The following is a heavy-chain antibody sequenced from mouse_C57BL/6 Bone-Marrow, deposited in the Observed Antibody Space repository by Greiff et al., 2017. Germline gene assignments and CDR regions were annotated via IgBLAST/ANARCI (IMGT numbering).Heavy chain of an antibody. CDR1: GFTFSSYT. CDR2: ISGGGGNT. D-gene: IGHD1-1*01. CDR3: ARKGYYGSSYFDY. V-gene: IGHV5-9*01. Sequence: EVHLVESGGGLVKPGGSLKLSCAASGFTFSSYTMSWVRQTPEKRLEWVATISGGGGNTYYPDSVKGRFTISRDNAKNTLYLQMSSLRSEDTALYYCARKGYYGSSYFDYWGQGTTLTVSS. J-gene: IGHJ2*01.